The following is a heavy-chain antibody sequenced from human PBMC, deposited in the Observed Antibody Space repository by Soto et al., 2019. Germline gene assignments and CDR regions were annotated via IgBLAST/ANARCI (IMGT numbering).Heavy chain of an antibody. CDR3: ARETVDITSRYYYYYMDV. J-gene: IGHJ6*03. V-gene: IGHV4-59*01. CDR1: GGSISSYY. Sequence: SETLSLTCTVSGGSISSYYWSWIRQPPGKGLEWIGYIYYSGSTNYNPSLKSRVTISVDTSKNQFSLKLSSVTAADTAVYYCARETVDITSRYYYYYMDVWGKGTTVTVSS. CDR2: IYYSGST. D-gene: IGHD5-12*01.